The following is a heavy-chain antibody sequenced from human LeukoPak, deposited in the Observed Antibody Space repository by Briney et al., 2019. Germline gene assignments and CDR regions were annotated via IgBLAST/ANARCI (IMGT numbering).Heavy chain of an antibody. CDR2: MNPNSGNA. J-gene: IGHJ4*02. D-gene: IGHD3-16*02. CDR3: ARGGIMITFGGVIANDC. CDR1: GYTFTSYD. Sequence: ASVKVSCKASGYTFTSYDINWVRQATGQGLEWMGWMNPNSGNAGYAQKFQGRVTMTRNTSISKAYMELSSLRSEDTAVYYCARGGIMITFGGVIANDCWGQGTLVTVSS. V-gene: IGHV1-8*01.